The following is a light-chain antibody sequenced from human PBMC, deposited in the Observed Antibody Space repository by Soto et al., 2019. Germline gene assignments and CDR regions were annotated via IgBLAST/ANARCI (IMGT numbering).Light chain of an antibody. J-gene: IGKJ1*01. CDR2: GAS. CDR1: QGVSSN. CDR3: QQYYDWPT. V-gene: IGKV3-15*01. Sequence: EIVMTQSPGTLSVSPGERATLSCRASQGVSSNLAWYQQKPGQAPRFLIYGASTRATGIPARFSGSGSGTEFTLTFSSLPSEDFAIYYCQQYYDWPTFGQGTKVEIK.